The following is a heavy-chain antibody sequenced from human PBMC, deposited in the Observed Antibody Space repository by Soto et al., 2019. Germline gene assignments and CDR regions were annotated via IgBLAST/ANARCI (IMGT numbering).Heavy chain of an antibody. CDR1: GGSISSGGYY. D-gene: IGHD3-9*01. CDR2: IYYSGST. Sequence: PSETLSLTCTVSGGSISSGGYYWSWIRQHPGKGLEWIGYIYYSGSTYYNPSLKSRVTISVDTSKNQFSLKLSSVTAADTAVYYCARAGYHYDILTGFDYWGQGTLVTVSS. CDR3: ARAGYHYDILTGFDY. J-gene: IGHJ4*02. V-gene: IGHV4-31*03.